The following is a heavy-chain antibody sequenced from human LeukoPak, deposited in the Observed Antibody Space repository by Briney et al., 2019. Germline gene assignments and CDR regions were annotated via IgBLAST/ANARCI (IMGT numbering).Heavy chain of an antibody. V-gene: IGHV3-9*01. CDR3: AKASGYCRSTSCPPDY. D-gene: IGHD2-2*01. CDR1: GFTFDDYA. J-gene: IGHJ4*02. CDR2: ISWNSDSI. Sequence: PGGSLRLSCAASGFTFDDYAMHWVRQAPGKGLEWVSGISWNSDSIGYADSVKGRVTISRDNAKNSLFLQMNSLRAEDTALYYCAKASGYCRSTSCPPDYWGQGALVTVSS.